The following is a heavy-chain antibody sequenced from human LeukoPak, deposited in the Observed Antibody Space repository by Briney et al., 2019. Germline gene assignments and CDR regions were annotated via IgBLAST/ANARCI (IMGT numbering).Heavy chain of an antibody. CDR2: ISSSSTYI. D-gene: IGHD6-19*01. CDR3: ARESFSGWYDDD. V-gene: IGHV3-21*01. J-gene: IGHJ4*02. CDR1: GFTFSSYS. Sequence: PGGSLRLSCAASGFTFSSYSMNWVRQAPGKGLEWVSSISSSSTYIYYADSVKGRSTISRDNAKNSLYLQMNSLRGEDTAVYYCARESFSGWYDDDWGKGTLVTVSS.